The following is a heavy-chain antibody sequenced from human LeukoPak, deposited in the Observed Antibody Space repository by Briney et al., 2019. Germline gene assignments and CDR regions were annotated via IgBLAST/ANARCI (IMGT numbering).Heavy chain of an antibody. V-gene: IGHV4-34*01. Sequence: SETLSLTCAVYGGSFSGYYWSWIRQPPGKGLEWIGEIHHSGSTNYNPSLKSRVTISVDTSKNQFSLKLSSVTAADTAVYYCARGRSGYCSSTSCSGSYYYYYMDVWGKGTTVTVSS. J-gene: IGHJ6*03. CDR3: ARGRSGYCSSTSCSGSYYYYYMDV. CDR2: IHHSGST. D-gene: IGHD2-2*01. CDR1: GGSFSGYY.